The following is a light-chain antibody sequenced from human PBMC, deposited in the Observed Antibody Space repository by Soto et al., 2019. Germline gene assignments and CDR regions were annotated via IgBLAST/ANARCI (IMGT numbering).Light chain of an antibody. CDR2: GAS. CDR1: QSVSSN. V-gene: IGKV3-15*01. J-gene: IGKJ5*01. Sequence: EIVMRQSPATLSVSPGERATLSCRASQSVSSNLAWYQQKPGQAPRLLIYGASTRATGIPARFSGIRSATDFTLTISSLQSEDFALYYCQQYNNWPPTFGQGTRLEIK. CDR3: QQYNNWPPT.